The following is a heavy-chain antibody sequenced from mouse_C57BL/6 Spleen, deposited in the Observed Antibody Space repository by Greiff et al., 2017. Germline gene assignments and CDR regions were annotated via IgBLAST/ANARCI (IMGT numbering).Heavy chain of an antibody. CDR1: GFTFSSYT. Sequence: EVKLVESGGGLVKPGGSLKLSCAASGFTFSSYTMSWVRQTPEKRLEWVATISGGGGNTYYPDSVKGRFTISRDNAKNTLYLQMSSLRSEDTALYYCASPLSYYAMDDWGQGTSVTVSS. V-gene: IGHV5-9*01. CDR3: ASPLSYYAMDD. CDR2: ISGGGGNT. J-gene: IGHJ4*01.